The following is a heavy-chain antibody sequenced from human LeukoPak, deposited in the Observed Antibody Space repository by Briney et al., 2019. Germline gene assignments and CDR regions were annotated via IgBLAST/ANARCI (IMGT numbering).Heavy chain of an antibody. J-gene: IGHJ6*02. CDR3: ARVGGYSYGYQGYYYYGMDV. D-gene: IGHD5-18*01. V-gene: IGHV4-34*01. Sequence: PSETLSLTCAVYGGSFSGYYWSWIRQPPGKGLEWIGEINHSGSTNYNPSLESRVTISVDTSKNQFSLKLSSVTAADTAVYYCARVGGYSYGYQGYYYYGMDVWGQGTTVTVSS. CDR2: INHSGST. CDR1: GGSFSGYY.